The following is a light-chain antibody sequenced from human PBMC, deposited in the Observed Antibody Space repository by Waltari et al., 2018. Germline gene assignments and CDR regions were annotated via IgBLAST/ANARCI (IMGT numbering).Light chain of an antibody. CDR2: GAS. CDR3: HQYSDWPWT. V-gene: IGKV3-15*01. Sequence: EIVLTQSPATLSLSPGERATLSCRAGQSVSSSLAWYQQKPGQAPRLLIDGASNRATGIPDRFSGSGSGTDFTLTISSLAPEDFALYYCHQYSDWPWTFGQGTKVEIK. J-gene: IGKJ1*01. CDR1: QSVSSS.